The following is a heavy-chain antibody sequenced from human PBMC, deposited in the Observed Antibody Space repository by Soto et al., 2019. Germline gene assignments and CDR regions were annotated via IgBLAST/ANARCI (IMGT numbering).Heavy chain of an antibody. V-gene: IGHV3-74*03. CDR1: GFDFGNNG. CDR2: INGDGSDI. D-gene: IGHD4-17*01. J-gene: IGHJ5*02. CDR3: ARDQTTGDWFDA. Sequence: GGSLKLSCGALGFDFGNNGMPWFGQAPGKGLVWVSRINGDGSDIKYADSVKGRFTISRDNAKNTVYLQMNSLRADDTAVYYCARDQTTGDWFDAWGQGALVTDSS.